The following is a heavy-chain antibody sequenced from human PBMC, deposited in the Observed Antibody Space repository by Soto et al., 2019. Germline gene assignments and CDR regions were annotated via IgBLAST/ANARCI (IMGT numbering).Heavy chain of an antibody. CDR2: IYPEESDT. D-gene: IGHD3-10*01. CDR1: GYSFSTYW. J-gene: IGHJ6*02. V-gene: IGHV5-51*01. CDR3: PSYAGFRYPFYYRGMDL. Sequence: GESLKISCKGFGYSFSTYWIAWVSQMHGKGLEWMGIIYPEESDTRYSKSIQGQVTISADRSINTAYLQWGRLQASDTAIYYCPSYAGFRYPFYYRGMDLWGQGTPVTVSS.